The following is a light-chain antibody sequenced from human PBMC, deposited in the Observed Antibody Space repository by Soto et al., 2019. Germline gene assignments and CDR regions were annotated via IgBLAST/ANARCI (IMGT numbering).Light chain of an antibody. J-gene: IGKJ4*01. Sequence: DIVMTQSPLSLSVTPGEPASISCRSSQILLSGRYNCLAWYLQKPGQSPQLLIYLGSSRASGVPDRFSGSGSGTDFTLQISRVEAEDVGIYYCMQTLQTPLTFGGGTKVEIK. CDR2: LGS. CDR1: QILLSGRYNC. CDR3: MQTLQTPLT. V-gene: IGKV2-28*01.